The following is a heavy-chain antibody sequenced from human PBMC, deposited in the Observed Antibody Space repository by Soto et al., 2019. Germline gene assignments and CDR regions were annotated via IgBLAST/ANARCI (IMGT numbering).Heavy chain of an antibody. CDR1: DYTFTTYG. D-gene: IGHD6-13*01. Sequence: QVQLVQSATEVKKPGASVKVSCKASDYTFTTYGISWVRQAPGQGLEWMGWISTSNGKTIYAQKFQGRVSMTTDTTTSTVYMELRNLRSDDSAVYYCARDSYSSSWYEIDPWGQGTLVTVSS. V-gene: IGHV1-18*01. CDR2: ISTSNGKT. J-gene: IGHJ5*02. CDR3: ARDSYSSSWYEIDP.